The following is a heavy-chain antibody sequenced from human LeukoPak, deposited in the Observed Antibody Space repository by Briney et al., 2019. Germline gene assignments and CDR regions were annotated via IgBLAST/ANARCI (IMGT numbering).Heavy chain of an antibody. V-gene: IGHV3-23*01. CDR2: ISGSGGYT. J-gene: IGHJ5*02. D-gene: IGHD4-17*01. CDR1: GFTFSSYA. Sequence: PGGSLRLSCAASGFTFSSYAMIWVRQAPGKGLEWVSAISGSGGYTYYADSVKGRFTISRDNSKNTLYLQMNSLRAEDTAVYYCAKGRYGDYIGWFDPWGQGTLVTVSS. CDR3: AKGRYGDYIGWFDP.